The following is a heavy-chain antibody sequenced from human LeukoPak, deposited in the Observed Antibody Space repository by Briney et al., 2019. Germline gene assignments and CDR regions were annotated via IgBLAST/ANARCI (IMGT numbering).Heavy chain of an antibody. CDR1: GGTFSSYA. J-gene: IGHJ6*02. CDR3: ARLVPSLRSLYYDFWSGPNSYGMDV. CDR2: IIPIFGTA. Sequence: GASVTVSCKASGGTFSSYAISWVRQAPGQGLEWMGGIIPIFGTANYAQKFQGRVTITADESTSTAYMELSSLRSEDTAVYYCARLVPSLRSLYYDFWSGPNSYGMDVWGQGTTVTVSS. D-gene: IGHD3-3*01. V-gene: IGHV1-69*13.